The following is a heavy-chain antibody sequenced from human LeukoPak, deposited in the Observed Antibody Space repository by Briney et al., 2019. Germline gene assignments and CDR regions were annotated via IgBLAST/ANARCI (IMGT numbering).Heavy chain of an antibody. CDR3: AKDDNSGYYFPDY. CDR1: GFTFSSYD. CDR2: LSYDGSNK. J-gene: IGHJ4*01. D-gene: IGHD3-22*01. V-gene: IGHV3-30*18. Sequence: GGSLRLSCAASGFTFSSYDMHWVRQAPGKGLEWVSVLSYDGSNKYYTDSVKGRFTISRDNSKNTLYLQMNSLRAEDTAVYYWAKDDNSGYYFPDYWGQGTLVTVSS.